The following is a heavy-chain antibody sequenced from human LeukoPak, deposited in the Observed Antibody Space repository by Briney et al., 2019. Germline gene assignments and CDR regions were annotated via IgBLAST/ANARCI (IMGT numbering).Heavy chain of an antibody. CDR2: IYYSGST. CDR3: ARDDTASGAVDY. V-gene: IGHV4-31*03. Sequence: SETLSLTCTVSGGSISSGGYYWSWIRQHPGKGLEWIGYIYYSGSTYYNPSLKSRATISVDTSKNQFSLKLSSVTAADTAVYYCARDDTASGAVDYWGQGTLVTVSS. CDR1: GGSISSGGYY. D-gene: IGHD2-15*01. J-gene: IGHJ4*02.